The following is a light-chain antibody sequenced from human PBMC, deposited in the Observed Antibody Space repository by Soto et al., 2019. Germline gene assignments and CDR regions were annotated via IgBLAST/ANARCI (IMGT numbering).Light chain of an antibody. J-gene: IGLJ2*01. V-gene: IGLV2-8*01. Sequence: QSALPQPPSASGSPGQSVTISCTGTSSDVGGYNYVSWYQQHPGKAPKLMIYEVTKRPSGVPDRFSGSKSGNTASLTVSGLQAEDEADYYCNSYAGSNNVVFGGGTKLTVL. CDR2: EVT. CDR3: NSYAGSNNVV. CDR1: SSDVGGYNY.